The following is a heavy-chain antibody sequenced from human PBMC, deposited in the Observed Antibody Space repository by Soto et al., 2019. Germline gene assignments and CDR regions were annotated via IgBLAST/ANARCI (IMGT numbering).Heavy chain of an antibody. V-gene: IGHV3-11*01. CDR2: IRSSGSTI. D-gene: IGHD3-10*01. Sequence: QVQLVESGGGLVKPGGSLRLSCAASGFTFSDYYMSWIRQAPGKGLEWVSYIRSSGSTIYYADSVKGRFTISRDNAKNSLYLQMNSLRAEDTAVYYCARDAQLLFGELLWALFDYWGQGTLVTVSS. CDR1: GFTFSDYY. CDR3: ARDAQLLFGELLWALFDY. J-gene: IGHJ4*02.